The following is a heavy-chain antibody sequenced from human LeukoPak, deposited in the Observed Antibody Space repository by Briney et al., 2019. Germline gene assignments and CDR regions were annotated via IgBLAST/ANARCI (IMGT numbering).Heavy chain of an antibody. Sequence: PSETLSLTCAVYGGSFSGYYWSWIRQPPGKGLEWIGEINHSGSTNYNPSLKSRVTISVDTSKNQFSLKLSSVTAADTAVYYCARLAGGIAAALDYWGQGTLVTVSS. D-gene: IGHD6-13*01. J-gene: IGHJ4*02. V-gene: IGHV4-34*01. CDR2: INHSGST. CDR1: GGSFSGYY. CDR3: ARLAGGIAAALDY.